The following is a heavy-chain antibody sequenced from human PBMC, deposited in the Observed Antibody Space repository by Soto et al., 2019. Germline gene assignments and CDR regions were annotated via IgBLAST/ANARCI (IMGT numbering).Heavy chain of an antibody. D-gene: IGHD3-9*01. J-gene: IGHJ5*02. V-gene: IGHV3-7*01. CDR1: GFPFSSYW. Sequence: EVHLVDSGGGLVQPGGSLRLSCVASGFPFSSYWMSWVRQAPGKGLEWVANIKEDGSDKYYVDSVKGRFTISRDNAKNSLYLQMNSLRVEDTAVYYCVGVSLTGSWGQGTLVAVYS. CDR3: VGVSLTGS. CDR2: IKEDGSDK.